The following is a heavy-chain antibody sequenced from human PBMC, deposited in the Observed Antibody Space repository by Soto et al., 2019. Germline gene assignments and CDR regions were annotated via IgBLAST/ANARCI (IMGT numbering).Heavy chain of an antibody. D-gene: IGHD3-22*01. CDR3: ARGKYYYDSSGYYLPVYFDY. J-gene: IGHJ4*02. Sequence: SETLSLTCTVSGGSISGYYWSWIRQPPGKGLEWIGYIYYSGSTNYNPSLKSRVTISVDTSKNQFSLKLSSVTAADTAVYYCARGKYYYDSSGYYLPVYFDYWGQGTLVTVSS. CDR2: IYYSGST. CDR1: GGSISGYY. V-gene: IGHV4-59*12.